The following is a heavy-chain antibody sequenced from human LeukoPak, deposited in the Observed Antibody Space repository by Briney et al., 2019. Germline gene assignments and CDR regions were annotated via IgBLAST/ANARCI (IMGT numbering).Heavy chain of an antibody. J-gene: IGHJ3*02. V-gene: IGHV3-30-3*01. CDR3: ASPVGATTVRAFDI. CDR1: GFTFSSYA. CDR2: ISYDGSNK. D-gene: IGHD1-26*01. Sequence: GSLRLSCAASGFTFSSYAMHWVRQAPGKGLEWVAVISYDGSNKYYADSVKGRFTISRDNSKNTLYLQMNSLRAEDTAVYYCASPVGATTVRAFDIWGQGTMVTVSS.